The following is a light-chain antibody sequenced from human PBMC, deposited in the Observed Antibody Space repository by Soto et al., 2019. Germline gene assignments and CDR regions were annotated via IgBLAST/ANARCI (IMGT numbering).Light chain of an antibody. Sequence: QSVLAQPASVSASPGQSITISCTGTSSDVWSYNLVSWYQQHPGKAPKLMIYEVSKRPSGVSNRFSGSKSGNTASLTISGLQAEDEADYYCCSYAGSSTFYVFGTGTKVTVL. V-gene: IGLV2-23*02. CDR1: SSDVWSYNL. CDR3: CSYAGSSTFYV. CDR2: EVS. J-gene: IGLJ1*01.